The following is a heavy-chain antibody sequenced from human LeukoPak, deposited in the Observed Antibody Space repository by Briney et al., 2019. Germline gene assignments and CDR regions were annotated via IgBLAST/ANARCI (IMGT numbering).Heavy chain of an antibody. CDR2: IYSGDIT. CDR1: GRRIIKK. D-gene: IGHD1-14*01. Sequence: GGSLRLSCVDLGGRRIIKKKSCVRQAPGKGLELLSIIYSGDITYYVDSVKGRFTISRDNSKNTLYLQMTSLRVEDTAVYYCTRDSTTFRFGYWGQGTLVTVSS. V-gene: IGHV3-53*01. J-gene: IGHJ4*02. CDR3: TRDSTTFRFGY.